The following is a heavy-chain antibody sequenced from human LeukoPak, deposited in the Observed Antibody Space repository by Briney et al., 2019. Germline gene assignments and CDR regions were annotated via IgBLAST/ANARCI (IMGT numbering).Heavy chain of an antibody. J-gene: IGHJ4*02. CDR2: INEDGGER. V-gene: IGHV3-7*01. D-gene: IGHD4-11*01. CDR3: ARRSYSGFDY. CDR1: GFTLSRYW. Sequence: GGSLRLSCAASGFTLSRYWMSWVRQAPGKGLEWVANINEDGGERHYVDTVKGRFTISRGNAKNSLYLQMNSLRAEDTAVYYCARRSYSGFDYWGQGTLVTVSS.